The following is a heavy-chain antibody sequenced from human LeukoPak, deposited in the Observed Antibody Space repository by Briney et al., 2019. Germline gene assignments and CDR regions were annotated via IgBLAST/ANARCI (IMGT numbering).Heavy chain of an antibody. V-gene: IGHV3-30-3*01. J-gene: IGHJ4*02. CDR1: GFTFSNYA. D-gene: IGHD5-18*01. CDR3: ARDRDTAMGL. CDR2: ISYDGNDK. Sequence: GESLRLSCAASGFTFSNYAMHWVRQAPGKGLEWVAIISYDGNDKYYTDSVKGRFTISRDKSKNTLYLQMNSLRAEDTAVYYCARDRDTAMGLWGQGTLVTVSS.